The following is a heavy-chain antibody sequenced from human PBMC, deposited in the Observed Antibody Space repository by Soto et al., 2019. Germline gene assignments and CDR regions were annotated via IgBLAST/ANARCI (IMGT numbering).Heavy chain of an antibody. D-gene: IGHD3-10*01. Sequence: PGGSLRLSCAASGFTFSSYSMDWVRQAPGKGLEWVSYISSSSSTIYYADSVKGRFTIPRDNAKNSLYLQMNSLRAEDTAVYYCARDQITMVRGVNYYMDVWGKGTTVTVSS. CDR3: ARDQITMVRGVNYYMDV. CDR2: ISSSSSTI. V-gene: IGHV3-48*01. J-gene: IGHJ6*03. CDR1: GFTFSSYS.